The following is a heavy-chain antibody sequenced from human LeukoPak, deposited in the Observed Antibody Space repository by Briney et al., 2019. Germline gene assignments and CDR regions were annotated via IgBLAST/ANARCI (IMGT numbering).Heavy chain of an antibody. J-gene: IGHJ4*02. D-gene: IGHD3-10*01. CDR2: ISSSSSTI. Sequence: PGGSLRLSCAASGFTFSSYSMNWVRQAPGKGLEWVSYISSSSSTIYYADSVKGRFTISGDNAKNSLYLQMNSLRAEDTAVYYCARGPRGGHFDYWGQGTLVTVSS. V-gene: IGHV3-48*01. CDR1: GFTFSSYS. CDR3: ARGPRGGHFDY.